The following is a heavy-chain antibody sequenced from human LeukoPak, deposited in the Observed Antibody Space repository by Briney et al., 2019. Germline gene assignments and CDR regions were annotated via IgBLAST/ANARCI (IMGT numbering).Heavy chain of an antibody. CDR2: ISGSGGRT. CDR3: AKDYVGDCSGGSCSYFDY. CDR1: GFIFSSYG. V-gene: IGHV3-23*01. D-gene: IGHD2-15*01. J-gene: IGHJ4*02. Sequence: PSGGSLRLSCAASGFIFSSYGMSWVRQAPGKGLEWVSSISGSGGRTYYADSVKGRLSVSRDNSKEMLYLQLNSLRAEDTAIYYCAKDYVGDCSGGSCSYFDYWGQGALVTVSS.